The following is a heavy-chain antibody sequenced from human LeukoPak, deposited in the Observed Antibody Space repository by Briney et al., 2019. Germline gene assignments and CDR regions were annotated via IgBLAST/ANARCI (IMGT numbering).Heavy chain of an antibody. CDR1: GFTFSSYW. J-gene: IGHJ3*02. Sequence: GGSLRLSCAASGFTFSSYWMSWVRQAPGKGLEWVSYISSSGSTIYYADSVKGRFTISRDNAKNSLYLQMNSLRAEDTAVYYYARGDYGDYAPGAFDIWGQGTMATVSS. CDR3: ARGDYGDYAPGAFDI. V-gene: IGHV3-48*04. CDR2: ISSSGSTI. D-gene: IGHD4-17*01.